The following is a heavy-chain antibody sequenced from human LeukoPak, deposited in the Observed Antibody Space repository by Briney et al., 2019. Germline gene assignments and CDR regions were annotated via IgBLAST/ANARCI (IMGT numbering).Heavy chain of an antibody. CDR3: ARDLEYGSGSYYDNWFDP. CDR1: GYTFTSYG. CDR2: ISAYNGNT. Sequence: ASVKVSCKASGYTFTSYGISWVRQAPGQGLEWMGWISAYNGNTNYAQKLQGRVTMTTDTSTSTTYMELSSLRSDDTAVYYCARDLEYGSGSYYDNWFDPWGQGTLVTVSS. J-gene: IGHJ5*02. V-gene: IGHV1-18*01. D-gene: IGHD3-10*01.